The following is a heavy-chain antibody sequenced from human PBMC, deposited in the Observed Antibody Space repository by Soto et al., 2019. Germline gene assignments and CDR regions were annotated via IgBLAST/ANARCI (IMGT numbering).Heavy chain of an antibody. D-gene: IGHD3-3*01. Sequence: QVQLQESGPGLVKPSQTLSLTCTVSGGSINSAGYYWSWIRQHPGKGLEWIGHIYYSGSTYYNPSLKSRVTISKDTSKNQFSLKLSSVTAADTAVYYCARVQTIFGIITVFDYWGQGTLVTVSS. J-gene: IGHJ4*02. V-gene: IGHV4-31*03. CDR2: IYYSGST. CDR3: ARVQTIFGIITVFDY. CDR1: GGSINSAGYY.